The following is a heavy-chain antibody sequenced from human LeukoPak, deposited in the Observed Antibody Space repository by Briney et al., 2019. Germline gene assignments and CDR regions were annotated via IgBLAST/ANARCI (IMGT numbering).Heavy chain of an antibody. V-gene: IGHV3-30*18. J-gene: IGHJ5*02. D-gene: IGHD1-1*01. Sequence: PGRSLRLSCAASGFTFSSYGMHWVRQAPGKGLEWVAVISYDGSNKYYADSVKGRFTISRDNSKNTLYLQMNSLRAEDTAAYYCAKDRAARLNWRSGGAGFDPWGQGTLVTVSS. CDR2: ISYDGSNK. CDR1: GFTFSSYG. CDR3: AKDRAARLNWRSGGAGFDP.